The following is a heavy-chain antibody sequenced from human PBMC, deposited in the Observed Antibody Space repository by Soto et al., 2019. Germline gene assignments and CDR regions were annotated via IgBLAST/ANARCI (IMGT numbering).Heavy chain of an antibody. CDR1: SGSISSGHW. CDR2: IYQSGST. CDR3: ATNSYCSLGV. V-gene: IGHV4-4*02. Sequence: QVQLQESGPGLVKPSGTLSLTCAVSSGSISSGHWWNWVRQPPGKGLEWIGEIYQSGSTHYNPSLKSRVTVSVDKSMDQFSLKLASVTAADTAVYYCATNSYCSLGVWGQGTTVTVSS. J-gene: IGHJ6*02.